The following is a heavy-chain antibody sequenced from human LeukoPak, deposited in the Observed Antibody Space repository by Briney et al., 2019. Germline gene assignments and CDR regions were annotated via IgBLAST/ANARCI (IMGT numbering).Heavy chain of an antibody. CDR2: IIPIFGTA. V-gene: IGHV1-69*06. Sequence: SVKVSCKASGGTFNSDAISWVRQARGQGLEWMGGIIPIFGTANYAQKFQGRVTITADKSTSTAYMELSSLRSDDTAVYYCASGWWGYYYDSSGYPPTDYWGQGTLVTVSS. CDR1: GGTFNSDA. J-gene: IGHJ4*02. CDR3: ASGWWGYYYDSSGYPPTDY. D-gene: IGHD3-22*01.